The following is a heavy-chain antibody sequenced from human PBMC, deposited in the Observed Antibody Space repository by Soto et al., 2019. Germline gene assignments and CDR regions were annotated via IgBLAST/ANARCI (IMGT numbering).Heavy chain of an antibody. J-gene: IGHJ6*02. V-gene: IGHV1-46*01. CDR2: INPSGGST. Sequence: GASVKVSCKASGYTFTSYYMHWVRQAPGQGLEWMGIINPSGGSTSYAQKFQGRVTMTRDTSTSTVYMELSSLRSEDTAVYYCARGGYCSSTSCYRYYYYYGMDVWGQGTTVTVSS. CDR3: ARGGYCSSTSCYRYYYYYGMDV. D-gene: IGHD2-2*03. CDR1: GYTFTSYY.